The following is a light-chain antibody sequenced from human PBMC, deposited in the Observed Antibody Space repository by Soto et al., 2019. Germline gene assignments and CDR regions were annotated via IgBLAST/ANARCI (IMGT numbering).Light chain of an antibody. J-gene: IGKJ4*01. CDR1: QSVSNY. CDR2: DAS. V-gene: IGKV3-11*01. CDR3: QQRSNCPLT. Sequence: EIVLTQSPATLSLSPGEGATLSCRASQSVSNYLAWYQQKPGQAPRLLIFDASKRATGIPARFSGSGSGTDFTLTISSLEPEDFAVYYCQQRSNCPLTFDGGTKVEIK.